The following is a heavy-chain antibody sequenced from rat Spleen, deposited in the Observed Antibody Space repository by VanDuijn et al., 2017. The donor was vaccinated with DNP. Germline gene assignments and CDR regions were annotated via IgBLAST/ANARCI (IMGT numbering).Heavy chain of an antibody. V-gene: IGHV6-6*01. Sequence: EVQVLESGGGLVQPGNSLNLSCATSGFTFSTAWMYWYRQFPEKRLEWIARIKAKSSNYATDYTESVKGRFTISRSDSKSTVYLQMNNLKEEDTAIYYCAWAARGYWGQGVMVTVSS. J-gene: IGHJ2*01. CDR2: IKAKSSNYAT. CDR1: GFTFSTAW. CDR3: AWAARGY.